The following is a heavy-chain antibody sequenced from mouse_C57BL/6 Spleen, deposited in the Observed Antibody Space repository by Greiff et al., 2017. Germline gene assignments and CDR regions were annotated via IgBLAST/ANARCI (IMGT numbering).Heavy chain of an antibody. CDR1: GYAFSSSW. V-gene: IGHV1-82*01. CDR3: ASYDPENAY. J-gene: IGHJ3*01. CDR2: IYPGDGDT. D-gene: IGHD2-3*01. Sequence: QVQLKESGPELVKPGASVKISCKASGYAFSSSWMNWVKQRPGKGLEWIGRIYPGDGDTNYNGKFKGKATLTADKSSSTAYMQLSSLTSEDSAVYFCASYDPENAYWGQGTLVTVSA.